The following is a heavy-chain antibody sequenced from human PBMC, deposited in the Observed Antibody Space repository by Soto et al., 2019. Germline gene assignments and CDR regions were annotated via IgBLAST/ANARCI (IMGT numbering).Heavy chain of an antibody. D-gene: IGHD3-16*01. J-gene: IGHJ6*02. V-gene: IGHV5-10-1*01. CDR1: GYSFSTYW. Sequence: GESLKISCNGSGYSFSTYWISWVRQVPGKGLEWMGRIDPSDSYTDYSPSFQGHVTISADKSITTAYLQWSSLKASDTAMYYCADRFASLTLGLEEDSYYYGMDVWGQGPRSPSP. CDR2: IDPSDSYT. CDR3: ADRFASLTLGLEEDSYYYGMDV.